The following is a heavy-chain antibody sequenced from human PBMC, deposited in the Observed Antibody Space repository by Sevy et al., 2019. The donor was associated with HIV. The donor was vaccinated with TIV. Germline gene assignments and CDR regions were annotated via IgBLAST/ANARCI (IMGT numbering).Heavy chain of an antibody. J-gene: IGHJ4*02. Sequence: SETLSLTCTVSGGSISSGGYYWNWIRQHPGKGLEWVGCIYDSGKTYYTLSLKSRLTIATDTSKNQFSLKLTSVTAADTAVYYCARGLCRGDCYSGFDSWGQGTLVTVSS. V-gene: IGHV4-31*03. CDR2: IYDSGKT. D-gene: IGHD2-21*02. CDR3: ARGLCRGDCYSGFDS. CDR1: GGSISSGGYY.